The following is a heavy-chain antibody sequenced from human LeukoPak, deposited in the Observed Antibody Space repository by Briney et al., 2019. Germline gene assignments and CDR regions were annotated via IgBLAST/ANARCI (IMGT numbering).Heavy chain of an antibody. CDR1: GFTFSNYN. V-gene: IGHV3-74*01. CDR3: ARMEGILTGYNDY. CDR2: INSDGSST. J-gene: IGHJ4*02. Sequence: PGGSLRLSCAASGFTFSNYNMNWVRQAPGKGLVWVSRINSDGSSTSYADSVKGRFTISRDNAKNTLYLQMNSLRAEDTAVYYCARMEGILTGYNDYWGQGTLVTVSS. D-gene: IGHD3-9*01.